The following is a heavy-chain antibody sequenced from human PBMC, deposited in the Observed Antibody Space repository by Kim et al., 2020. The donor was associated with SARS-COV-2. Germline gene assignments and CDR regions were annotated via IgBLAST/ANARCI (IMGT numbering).Heavy chain of an antibody. J-gene: IGHJ6*03. CDR1: GFTFSDYY. Sequence: GGSLRLSCAASGFTFSDYYMSWIRQAPGKGLEWVSYISSSGSTIYYVDSVKGRFTISRDNAKNTLYLQMNSLRAEDTAVYYCARDGGWLHEYYYYYMDDWGKGTTVTVSS. CDR3: ARDGGWLHEYYYYYMDD. D-gene: IGHD5-12*01. V-gene: IGHV3-11*01. CDR2: ISSSGSTI.